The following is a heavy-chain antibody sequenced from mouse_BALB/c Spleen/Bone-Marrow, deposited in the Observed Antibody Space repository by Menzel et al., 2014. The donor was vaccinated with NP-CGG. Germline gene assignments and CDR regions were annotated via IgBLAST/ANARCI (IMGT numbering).Heavy chain of an antibody. V-gene: IGHV1-87*01. CDR1: GHTFTSYW. CDR3: ARSGAMDY. J-gene: IGHJ4*01. D-gene: IGHD3-2*02. Sequence: QVQLQQSGAELARPGASVKLPCKASGHTFTSYWMQWVKQRPGQGLEWIGAIYPGDGDTRYTQKFKGKATSTADKSSSTAYMQLSSLASEDSAVYYCARSGAMDYWGQGTSVTVSS. CDR2: IYPGDGDT.